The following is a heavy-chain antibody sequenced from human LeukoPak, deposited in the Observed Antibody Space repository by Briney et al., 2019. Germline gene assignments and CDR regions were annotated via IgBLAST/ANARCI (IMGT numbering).Heavy chain of an antibody. Sequence: PGGSLRLSCAASGFTFSSYNMNWVRQAPGKGLEWVSSIGSSSSYIYYADSVKGRFTISRDNAKNSLYLQMNSLRAEDTAVYYCATVRDNWFDPWGQGTLVTVSS. D-gene: IGHD3-10*01. J-gene: IGHJ5*02. CDR2: IGSSSSYI. V-gene: IGHV3-21*01. CDR3: ATVRDNWFDP. CDR1: GFTFSSYN.